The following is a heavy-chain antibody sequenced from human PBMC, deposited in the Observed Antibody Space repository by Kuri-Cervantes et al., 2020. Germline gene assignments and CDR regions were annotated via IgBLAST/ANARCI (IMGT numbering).Heavy chain of an antibody. D-gene: IGHD3-22*01. Sequence: ASVKVSCKASGYTSSSYGITWVRQAPGQGLEWMGWISTYSTDTVYARKFQGRVTMTTDTSTSTAYMEVRSLRSDDTAMYYCARATPDGSGSPYFYWGLGTPVTVSS. CDR3: ARATPDGSGSPYFY. V-gene: IGHV1-18*01. CDR1: GYTSSSYG. CDR2: ISTYSTDT. J-gene: IGHJ4*02.